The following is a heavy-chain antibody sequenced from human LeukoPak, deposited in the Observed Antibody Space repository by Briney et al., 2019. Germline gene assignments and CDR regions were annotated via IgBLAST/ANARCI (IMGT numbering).Heavy chain of an antibody. V-gene: IGHV4-34*01. D-gene: IGHD2-21*02. CDR1: GGSFSGYY. J-gene: IGHJ4*02. CDR2: INHSGST. Sequence: PSETLSLTCAVYGGSFSGYYWSWIRQPPGKGLEWIGEINHSGSTNYNPSLKSRVAISVDTSKNQFSLKLTSVTAADTALYFCARFAYCGHGCWYYFDYWGQGALVTVSS. CDR3: ARFAYCGHGCWYYFDY.